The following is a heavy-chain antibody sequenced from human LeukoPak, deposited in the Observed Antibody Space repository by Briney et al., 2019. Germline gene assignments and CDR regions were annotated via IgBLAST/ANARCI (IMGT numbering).Heavy chain of an antibody. J-gene: IGHJ4*02. Sequence: GGSLRLSCAASGFTFSSYWMSWVRQAPGKGLEWVANIKQDGSEKYYVDSVKGRFTISRDNAKNSLYLQMNSLRAEDTAVYYCARAGHYYDSSGYRDCWGQGTLVTVSS. D-gene: IGHD3-22*01. CDR2: IKQDGSEK. CDR1: GFTFSSYW. V-gene: IGHV3-7*01. CDR3: ARAGHYYDSSGYRDC.